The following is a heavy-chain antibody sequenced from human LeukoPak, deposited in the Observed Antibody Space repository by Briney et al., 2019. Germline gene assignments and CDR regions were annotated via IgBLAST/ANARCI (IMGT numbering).Heavy chain of an antibody. CDR1: GYTFTGYI. CDR3: ARDSTWLSPTSY. CDR2: INPNSGDT. J-gene: IGHJ4*02. D-gene: IGHD6-19*01. Sequence: ASVKVSCKASGYTFTGYIMHWVRQAPGQGLEWVGWINPNSGDTKYTQRFQGRVTLTRDTSISTAYMELNRLRSDDTAVYYCARDSTWLSPTSYWGQGTLVTVSS. V-gene: IGHV1-2*02.